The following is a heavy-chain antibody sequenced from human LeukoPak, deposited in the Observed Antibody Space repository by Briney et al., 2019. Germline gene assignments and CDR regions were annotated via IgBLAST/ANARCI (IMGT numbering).Heavy chain of an antibody. CDR3: ARGQQQLGGYYYYYCMDV. J-gene: IGHJ6*03. V-gene: IGHV4-59*01. D-gene: IGHD6-13*01. Sequence: SETLSHTCIGTGGFIRSYLWSWLRQPPGKELAWMGYIHYCEGNYYIPSLKIRVTISVDTSKNQCPLKLSSVTAADTAVYYGARGQQQLGGYYYYYCMDVWGKGTTVNVSS. CDR1: GGFIRSYL. CDR2: IHYCEGN.